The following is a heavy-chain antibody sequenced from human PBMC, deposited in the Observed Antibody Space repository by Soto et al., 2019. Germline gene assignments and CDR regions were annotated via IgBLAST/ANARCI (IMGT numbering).Heavy chain of an antibody. CDR3: ASLLRGYSGAGDY. Sequence: QVQLVQSGAEVKKPGSSVKVSCKASGGTFSSSAISWVRQAPGQGLEWMGGIIPIFGTANYAQKFQGRVKITADESTSTAYMELSSLRSGDTAVYYCASLLRGYSGAGDYWGQGTLVTVSS. CDR2: IIPIFGTA. V-gene: IGHV1-69*12. D-gene: IGHD5-12*01. CDR1: GGTFSSSA. J-gene: IGHJ4*02.